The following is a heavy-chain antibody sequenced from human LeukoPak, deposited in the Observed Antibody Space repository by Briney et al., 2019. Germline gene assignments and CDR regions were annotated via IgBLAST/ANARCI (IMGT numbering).Heavy chain of an antibody. CDR2: INPNSGGT. J-gene: IGHJ4*02. V-gene: IGHV1-2*02. Sequence: ASVKVSCKASGYTFTGYYMRWVRQAPGQGLEWMGWINPNSGGTNYAQKFQGRVTMTRDTSISTAYMELSRLRSDDTAVYYCARDVLYSSSWYYFDYWGQGTLVTVSS. D-gene: IGHD6-13*01. CDR3: ARDVLYSSSWYYFDY. CDR1: GYTFTGYY.